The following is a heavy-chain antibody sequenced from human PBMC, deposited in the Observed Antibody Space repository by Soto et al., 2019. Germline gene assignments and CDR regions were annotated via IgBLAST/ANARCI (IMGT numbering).Heavy chain of an antibody. V-gene: IGHV4-34*01. D-gene: IGHD4-4*01. CDR1: GGSFSGYY. Sequence: SETLSLTCAVYGGSFSGYYWSWIRQPPGKGLEWIGEINHSGSTNYNPSLKSRVTISVDTSKNQFSLKLSSVTAADTAVHYCAKSGLQSDWFDPWGQGTLVTVSS. CDR3: AKSGLQSDWFDP. CDR2: INHSGST. J-gene: IGHJ5*02.